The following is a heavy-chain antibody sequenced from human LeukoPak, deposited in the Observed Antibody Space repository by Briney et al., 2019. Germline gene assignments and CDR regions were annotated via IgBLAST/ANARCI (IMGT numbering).Heavy chain of an antibody. CDR1: GFTFSSYA. CDR2: ISYDGSNK. V-gene: IGHV3-30*04. J-gene: IGHJ4*02. D-gene: IGHD3-9*01. CDR3: ARPILTGYDDY. Sequence: GRSLRLSCAASGFTFSSYAMHWVRQAPGKGLEWVAVISYDGSNKYYADSVKGRFTISRDNFKNTLYLQMNSLRAEDTAVYYCARPILTGYDDYWGQGTLVTVSS.